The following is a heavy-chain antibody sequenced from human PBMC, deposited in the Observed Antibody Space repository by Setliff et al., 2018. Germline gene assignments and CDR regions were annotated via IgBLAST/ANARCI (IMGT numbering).Heavy chain of an antibody. Sequence: PSETLSLTCTVYVGSFSNYYWGWIRQSPGKGLEWIGEINGSGTTNYSSSLKSRVTISLDASTNQFSLKLRSVSAADTAVYYCRYWSGYYNNDYWGQGTLVTVSS. CDR3: RYWSGYYNNDY. CDR1: VGSFSNYY. CDR2: INGSGTT. D-gene: IGHD3-3*01. V-gene: IGHV4-34*01. J-gene: IGHJ4*02.